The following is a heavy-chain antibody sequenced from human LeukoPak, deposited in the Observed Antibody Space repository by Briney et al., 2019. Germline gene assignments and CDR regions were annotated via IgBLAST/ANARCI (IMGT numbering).Heavy chain of an antibody. CDR3: AHGRSLGYCSSTSCYYYGMDV. CDR1: GGSFSGYY. D-gene: IGHD2-2*01. V-gene: IGHV4-34*01. Sequence: SETLSLTCAVYGGSFSGYYWSWIRQPPGKGLEWIGEINHSGSTNYNPSLKSRVTISVDTSKNQFSLKLSSVTAADTAVYYCAHGRSLGYCSSTSCYYYGMDVWGQGTTVTVSS. CDR2: INHSGST. J-gene: IGHJ6*02.